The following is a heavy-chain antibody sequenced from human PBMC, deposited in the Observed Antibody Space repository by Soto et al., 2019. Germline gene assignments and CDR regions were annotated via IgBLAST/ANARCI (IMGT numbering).Heavy chain of an antibody. CDR3: TSTIFGVVIPGGYYYGMDV. J-gene: IGHJ6*02. D-gene: IGHD3-3*01. CDR2: IRSKVYGGTT. V-gene: IGHV3-49*03. CDR1: GFIFGDYP. Sequence: GGSLRLSCITSGFIFGDYPMSWFRQTPGKGLEWVGFIRSKVYGGTTEYAASVKGRFTISRDDSISIAYLQMNSLKTEDTAVYYCTSTIFGVVIPGGYYYGMDVWGQGTTVTVSS.